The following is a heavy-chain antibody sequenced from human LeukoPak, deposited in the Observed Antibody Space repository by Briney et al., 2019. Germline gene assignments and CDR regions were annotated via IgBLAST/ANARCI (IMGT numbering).Heavy chain of an antibody. J-gene: IGHJ4*02. D-gene: IGHD4/OR15-4a*01. CDR2: VSGSGDTT. V-gene: IGHV3-23*01. Sequence: GGSLRLSCAASGFTFRNSAMTWVRQAPGKGLEWVSTVSGSGDTTYYADSVKGRFTISRDNSKNTLYLQMNSLSAEDTAIYYCANGARLATYFDCWGQGTLVTVSS. CDR3: ANGARLATYFDC. CDR1: GFTFRNSA.